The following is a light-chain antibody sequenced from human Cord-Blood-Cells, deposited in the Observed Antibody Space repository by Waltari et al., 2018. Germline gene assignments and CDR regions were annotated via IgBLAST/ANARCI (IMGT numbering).Light chain of an antibody. Sequence: QSALTQPRSVSGSPGQSATISCTGTSSDVGGYNSVSWYQQHPGKAPKLMIYDVSKRPSGVPDRFSGSKSGNTASLTISGLQAEDEADYYCCSYAGSYTLVFGGGTKLTVL. V-gene: IGLV2-11*01. CDR3: CSYAGSYTLV. J-gene: IGLJ2*01. CDR2: DVS. CDR1: SSDVGGYNS.